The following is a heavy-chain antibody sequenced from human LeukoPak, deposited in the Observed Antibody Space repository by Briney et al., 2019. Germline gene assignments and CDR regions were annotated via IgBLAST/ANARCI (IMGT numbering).Heavy chain of an antibody. Sequence: GGSLRLSCAASGFTFSSYAMSWVRQAPGKGLEWVSAISGSGGSTYYADSVKGRFTISRDNSKNTLYLQMNSLRAEDTAVYHCAKNKRRFGEYLPNWFDPWGQGTLVTVSS. CDR3: AKNKRRFGEYLPNWFDP. J-gene: IGHJ5*02. CDR1: GFTFSSYA. D-gene: IGHD3-10*01. CDR2: ISGSGGST. V-gene: IGHV3-23*01.